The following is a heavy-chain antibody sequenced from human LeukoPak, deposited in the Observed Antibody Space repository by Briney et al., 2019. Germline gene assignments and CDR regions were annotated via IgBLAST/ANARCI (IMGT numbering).Heavy chain of an antibody. D-gene: IGHD3-22*01. Sequence: GESLKISCQGSGYTFPSYWIGWVRQMPGKGLEWMGTIYPSDSDTRYSPSFQGQVTISADKSLSTAYLQWSSLQASDTAVYYCARQEYYDSSGYLDAFDIWGQGTMVTVSS. CDR3: ARQEYYDSSGYLDAFDI. V-gene: IGHV5-51*01. CDR2: IYPSDSDT. CDR1: GYTFPSYW. J-gene: IGHJ3*02.